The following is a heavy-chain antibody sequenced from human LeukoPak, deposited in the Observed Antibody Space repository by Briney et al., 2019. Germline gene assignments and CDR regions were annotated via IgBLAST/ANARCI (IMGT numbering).Heavy chain of an antibody. Sequence: GGSLRLSCAASGFTFSHFWMSWVRQAPGKGLEWVAYIKKTGSETYYVDSVKGRFTITRDNTRNSLFLQMYSLRAEDTAVYFCAREDGYCSGGNCYSYFDSWGQGTLATVSS. CDR3: AREDGYCSGGNCYSYFDS. D-gene: IGHD2-15*01. CDR2: IKKTGSET. V-gene: IGHV3-7*01. CDR1: GFTFSHFW. J-gene: IGHJ4*02.